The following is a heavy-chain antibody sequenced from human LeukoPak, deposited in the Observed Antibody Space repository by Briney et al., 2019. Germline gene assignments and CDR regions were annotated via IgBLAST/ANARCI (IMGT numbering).Heavy chain of an antibody. Sequence: GRSLRLSCAASGFTFSSYGMHWVRQAPGKGLEWVAVISYDGSNKYYADSVKGRFTISRDNSKNTLYLQMNSLRAEDTAVYYCAKDLIWFGEPEYFDYWGQGALVTVSS. V-gene: IGHV3-30*18. CDR1: GFTFSSYG. D-gene: IGHD3-10*01. J-gene: IGHJ4*02. CDR3: AKDLIWFGEPEYFDY. CDR2: ISYDGSNK.